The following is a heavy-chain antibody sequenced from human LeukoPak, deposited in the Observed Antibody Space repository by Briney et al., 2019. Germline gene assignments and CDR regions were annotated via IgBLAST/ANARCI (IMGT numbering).Heavy chain of an antibody. CDR1: GFTFSSYG. J-gene: IGHJ3*02. V-gene: IGHV3-30*02. CDR3: AKGGEGFLDAFDI. CDR2: IWYGGSNK. D-gene: IGHD3-3*01. Sequence: GGSLRLSCAASGFTFSSYGMHWVRQAPGKELEWVAVIWYGGSNKYYADSVKGRFTISRDNSKNTLYLQMNSLRAEDTAVYYCAKGGEGFLDAFDIWGQGTMVTVSS.